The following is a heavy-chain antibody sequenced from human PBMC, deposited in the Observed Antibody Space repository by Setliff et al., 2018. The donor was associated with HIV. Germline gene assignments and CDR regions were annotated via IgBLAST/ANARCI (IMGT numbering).Heavy chain of an antibody. CDR2: IYYRGSA. J-gene: IGHJ4*02. CDR3: ARARGPPLPVLDF. V-gene: IGHV4-39*07. Sequence: SLTCTVSGGSITTTNYYWGWVRQSPGKGLGWIGVIYYRGSAYYNLSLQSRVTLSVDTSKNSFSLHLTSVTAADTAVYFCARARGPPLPVLDFWGQGTLVTVSS. CDR1: GGSITTTNYY. D-gene: IGHD3-10*01.